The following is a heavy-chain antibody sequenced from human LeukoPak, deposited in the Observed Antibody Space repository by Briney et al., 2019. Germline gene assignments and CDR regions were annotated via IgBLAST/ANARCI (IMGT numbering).Heavy chain of an antibody. CDR2: IIPIFGAA. V-gene: IGHV1-69*05. CDR3: ASGGYSYGPYYFDY. Sequence: SVKVSCKASGGTFSSYAISWVRQAPGQGLEWMGRIIPIFGAANYAQKFQGRVTITTDESTSTAYMELSSLRSEDTAVYYCASGGYSYGPYYFDYWGQGTLVTVSS. D-gene: IGHD5-18*01. CDR1: GGTFSSYA. J-gene: IGHJ4*02.